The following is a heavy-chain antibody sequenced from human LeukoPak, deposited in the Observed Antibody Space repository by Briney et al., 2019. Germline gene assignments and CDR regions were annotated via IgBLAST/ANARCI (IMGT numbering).Heavy chain of an antibody. V-gene: IGHV1-69*13. J-gene: IGHJ3*02. CDR2: IIPIFGPA. CDR1: GGTFSRFA. Sequence: GASVKVSCKPSGGTFSRFAISWVRQAPGQGLEWMGGIIPIFGPANYAQKFQGRVTITADESTSTAYMELSSLRSEDTAVYYCARGVGATTPPFVDIWGQGTMVTVSS. D-gene: IGHD1-26*01. CDR3: ARGVGATTPPFVDI.